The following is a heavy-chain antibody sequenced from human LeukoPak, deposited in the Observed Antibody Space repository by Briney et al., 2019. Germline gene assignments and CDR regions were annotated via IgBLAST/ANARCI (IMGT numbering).Heavy chain of an antibody. D-gene: IGHD6-19*01. V-gene: IGHV4-39*01. CDR1: GGSISSRSSF. Sequence: PSETLPLTCTVSGGSISSRSSFCGWIRQPPGKGLDWIGSIYDSETTSYNPSLKSRVTISVDTSKNQFSLKLSSVTAADTAVYYCARHTSVAGPFDYWGQGTLVTVSS. CDR2: IYDSETT. J-gene: IGHJ4*02. CDR3: ARHTSVAGPFDY.